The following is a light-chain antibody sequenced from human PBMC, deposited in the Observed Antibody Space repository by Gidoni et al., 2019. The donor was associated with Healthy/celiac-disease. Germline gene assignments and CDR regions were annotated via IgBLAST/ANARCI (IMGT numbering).Light chain of an antibody. V-gene: IGKV1-39*01. CDR1: QSISSY. J-gene: IGKJ2*01. Sequence: DIQMTQSPSSLSASVGDRVTITCRARQSISSYLNWYQQKPGKAPKLLIYAASSLQSGVPSRFSGSGDGTDFTLTISSLQPEDFATYYCQQSYSTPYTFXXXTKLEIK. CDR2: AAS. CDR3: QQSYSTPYT.